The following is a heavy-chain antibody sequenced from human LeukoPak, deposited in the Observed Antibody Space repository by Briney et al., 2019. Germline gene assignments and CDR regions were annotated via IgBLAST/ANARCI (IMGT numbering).Heavy chain of an antibody. CDR3: AKEPTTRYNWNDGYYFDY. CDR2: ISYDGSNK. V-gene: IGHV3-30*18. Sequence: PGGSLRLSCAVSGFTFSSYGMHWVRQAPGKGLEWVAVISYDGSNKYYADSVKGRFTISRDNSKNTLYLQMNSLRAEDTAVYYCAKEPTTRYNWNDGYYFDYWGQGTLVTVSS. CDR1: GFTFSSYG. D-gene: IGHD1-1*01. J-gene: IGHJ4*02.